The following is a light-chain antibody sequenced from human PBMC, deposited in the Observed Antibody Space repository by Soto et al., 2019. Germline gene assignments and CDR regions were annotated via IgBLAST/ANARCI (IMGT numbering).Light chain of an antibody. CDR3: QQYNDWPLT. Sequence: EKVMTQSPATLSVSQGERATLSCRASQSVSSNLAWYQQKPGQAPRLLIYGASTRATAIPARFSGSGSGTEFTLTISSLQSEDFAVYHCQQYNDWPLTFGQGTKVEIK. CDR1: QSVSSN. CDR2: GAS. V-gene: IGKV3-15*01. J-gene: IGKJ1*01.